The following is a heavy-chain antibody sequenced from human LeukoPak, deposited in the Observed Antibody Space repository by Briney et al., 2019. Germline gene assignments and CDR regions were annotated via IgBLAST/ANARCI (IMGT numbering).Heavy chain of an antibody. D-gene: IGHD1-26*01. CDR1: GGXMSTYY. CDR3: ARHGGSYTFDL. V-gene: IGHV4-59*01. J-gene: IGHJ4*02. Sequence: PSETLSLTCTVSGGXMSTYYWSWIRQPPGKGLELIGYMYDSGSTNYNPSLKSRVTISVDTSKNQFSLRLSAVTAADTAVYYCARHGGSYTFDLWGQGVLVTVSS. CDR2: MYDSGST.